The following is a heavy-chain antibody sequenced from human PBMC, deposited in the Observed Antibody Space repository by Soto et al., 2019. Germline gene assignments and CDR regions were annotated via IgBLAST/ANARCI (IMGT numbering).Heavy chain of an antibody. CDR3: ARDKGKLELRAFDI. V-gene: IGHV4-31*03. D-gene: IGHD1-7*01. J-gene: IGHJ3*02. CDR2: IYYSGST. Sequence: QVQLQESGPGLVKPSQTLSLTCTVSGGSISSGGYYWSWIRQHPGKGMEWIGYIYYSGSTYYNPSLKSRVTISVDTSKNQFSLKLSSVTAADTAVYYCARDKGKLELRAFDIWGQGTMVTVSS. CDR1: GGSISSGGYY.